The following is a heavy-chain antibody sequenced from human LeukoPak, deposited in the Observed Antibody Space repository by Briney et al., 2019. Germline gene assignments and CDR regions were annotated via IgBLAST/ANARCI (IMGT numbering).Heavy chain of an antibody. V-gene: IGHV4-61*01. Sequence: KPSETLSLTCIVSGDSISSSSYYWTWIRQAPGKGLEWISYISNSGTTDYNPFLKSRVTMSVDTSNNEFSLRLTSVTAADTAMYYCARVVRGAVTSNCFDPWGQGTLVTVSS. J-gene: IGHJ5*02. CDR3: ARVVRGAVTSNCFDP. CDR1: GDSISSSSYY. CDR2: ISNSGTT. D-gene: IGHD4-17*01.